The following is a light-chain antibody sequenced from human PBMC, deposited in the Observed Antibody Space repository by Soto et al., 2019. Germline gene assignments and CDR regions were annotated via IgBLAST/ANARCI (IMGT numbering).Light chain of an antibody. CDR3: SSYAGSNNGV. Sequence: QSALTQPPSASGSPGQSVTISCTGTSSDVGGYNYVSWYQQHPGKAPKLMIYEVSKRPSGVPERFAVSKSGNTASLTVSGLQAEDEADYYFSSYAGSNNGVFGGGTKVTVL. CDR1: SSDVGGYNY. V-gene: IGLV2-8*01. J-gene: IGLJ3*02. CDR2: EVS.